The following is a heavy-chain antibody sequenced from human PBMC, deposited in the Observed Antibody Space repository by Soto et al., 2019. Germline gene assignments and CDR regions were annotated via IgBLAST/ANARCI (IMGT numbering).Heavy chain of an antibody. CDR1: GYTFTSYY. J-gene: IGHJ6*02. Sequence: ASVKVSCKASGYTFTSYYMHWVRQAPGQGLEWMGIINPSGGSTSYAQKFQGRVTMTRDTSTSTVYMELSSLRSEDTAVYYCARLAAGGDYYYGMDVWGQGTTVTVSS. CDR3: ARLAAGGDYYYGMDV. V-gene: IGHV1-46*03. D-gene: IGHD6-13*01. CDR2: INPSGGST.